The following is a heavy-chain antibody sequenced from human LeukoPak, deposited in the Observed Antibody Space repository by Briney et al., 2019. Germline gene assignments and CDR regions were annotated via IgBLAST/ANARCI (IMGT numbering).Heavy chain of an antibody. Sequence: SVKVSCKASGGTFSSYEISWVRQAPGQGLEWMGGIIPMFGTAKYAQKFQGRVTITADKSTSTAYMELSSLRSEDTAVYYCARAVAAPGYYYYMDVWGKGTTVTVSS. CDR1: GGTFSSYE. V-gene: IGHV1-69*06. CDR3: ARAVAAPGYYYYMDV. J-gene: IGHJ6*03. CDR2: IIPMFGTA. D-gene: IGHD6-19*01.